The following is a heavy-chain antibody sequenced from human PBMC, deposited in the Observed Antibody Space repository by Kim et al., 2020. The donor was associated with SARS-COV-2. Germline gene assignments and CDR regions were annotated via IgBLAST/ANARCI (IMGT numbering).Heavy chain of an antibody. D-gene: IGHD3-22*01. CDR2: ISSSSSYI. V-gene: IGHV3-21*01. J-gene: IGHJ4*02. CDR3: ARDAPPFGYYDSSGSHGY. Sequence: GGSLRLSCAASGFTFSSYSMNWVRQAPGKGLEWVSSISSSSSYIYYADSVKGRFTISRDNAKNSLYLQMNSLRAEDTAVYYCARDAPPFGYYDSSGSHGYWGQGTLVTVAS. CDR1: GFTFSSYS.